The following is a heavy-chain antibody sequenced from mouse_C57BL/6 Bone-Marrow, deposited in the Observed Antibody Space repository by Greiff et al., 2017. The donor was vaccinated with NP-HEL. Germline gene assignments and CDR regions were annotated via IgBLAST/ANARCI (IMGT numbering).Heavy chain of an antibody. CDR3: ASPHYYGSSYGYWYFDV. Sequence: QVQLQQSGTVLARPGASVKMSCKTSGYTFTSYWMHWVKQRPGQGLEWIGVIDPSDSYTNYNQKFKGKATLTVDTSSSTAYMQLSSLTSEDSAVYYCASPHYYGSSYGYWYFDVWGTGTTVTVSS. J-gene: IGHJ1*03. D-gene: IGHD1-1*01. V-gene: IGHV1-59*01. CDR1: GYTFTSYW. CDR2: IDPSDSYT.